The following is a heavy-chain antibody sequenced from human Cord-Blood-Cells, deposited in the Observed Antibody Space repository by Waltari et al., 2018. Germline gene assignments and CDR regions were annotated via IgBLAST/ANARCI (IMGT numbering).Heavy chain of an antibody. Sequence: QVQLQQWGAGLLKPSETLSLTCAVYGGSFSGYYWSWIRQPPGKGREWIGEINHSGSTNYNPSLKSRVTISVDTSKNQFSLKLSSVTAADTAVYYCARWGTTGTTDYFDYWGQGTLVTVSS. D-gene: IGHD1-1*01. CDR3: ARWGTTGTTDYFDY. J-gene: IGHJ4*02. CDR1: GGSFSGYY. CDR2: INHSGST. V-gene: IGHV4-34*01.